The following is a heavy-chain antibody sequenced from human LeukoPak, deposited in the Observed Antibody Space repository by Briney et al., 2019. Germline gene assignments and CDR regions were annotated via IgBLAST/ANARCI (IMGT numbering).Heavy chain of an antibody. CDR2: ISYDGSNK. D-gene: IGHD1-7*01. CDR1: GFTFSSYA. Sequence: GRSLRLSCAASGFTFSSYAMHWVRQAPGKGLEWVAVISYDGSNKYYADSVKGRFTISRDNSKNTLYLQMNSLRAEDTAVYYCARVDNWNYVGAFDIWGQGTMVTVSS. V-gene: IGHV3-30-3*01. CDR3: ARVDNWNYVGAFDI. J-gene: IGHJ3*02.